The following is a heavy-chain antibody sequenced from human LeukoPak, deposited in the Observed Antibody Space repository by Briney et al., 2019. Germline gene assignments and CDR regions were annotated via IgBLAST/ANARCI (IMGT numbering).Heavy chain of an antibody. CDR1: GFTFSSYE. CDR2: ISSSSSTI. V-gene: IGHV3-48*03. CDR3: ARDSGPFTATDFDY. J-gene: IGHJ4*02. D-gene: IGHD5-18*01. Sequence: GGSLRLSCAASGFTFSSYEMNWVRQAPGKGLEWVSYISSSSSTIKYADSVKGRFTISRDNAKNSLYLQMNSLRAEDTAVYYCARDSGPFTATDFDYWGQGTLVTVSS.